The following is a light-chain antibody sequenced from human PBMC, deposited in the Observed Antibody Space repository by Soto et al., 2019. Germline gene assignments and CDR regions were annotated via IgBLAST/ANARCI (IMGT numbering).Light chain of an antibody. Sequence: DIQMTQSPSSVSASVGDRVTITCRASQGISNWLAWYQQQPGKAPKLLISSAYTVQSGVPSRFSGGGSGTHFTLIISSLQPEDFATYSCQQTNTFLPLTVGGGTKVEIK. V-gene: IGKV1-12*01. J-gene: IGKJ4*01. CDR2: SAY. CDR3: QQTNTFLPLT. CDR1: QGISNW.